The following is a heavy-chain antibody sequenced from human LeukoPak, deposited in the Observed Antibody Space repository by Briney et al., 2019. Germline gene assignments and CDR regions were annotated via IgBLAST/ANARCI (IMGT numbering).Heavy chain of an antibody. V-gene: IGHV4-59*01. CDR2: KDYSGST. CDR3: ARVYYSSSYDYWYFDL. D-gene: IGHD6-13*01. Sequence: SETLSLTCTVSGGSISRYYWSWIRQPPGKGLEWIGYKDYSGSTNYNRTLKSRVTISVDTSKNQFSLKLSSVTAADTAVYYCARVYYSSSYDYWYFDLWGRGTLVTVSS. CDR1: GGSISRYY. J-gene: IGHJ2*01.